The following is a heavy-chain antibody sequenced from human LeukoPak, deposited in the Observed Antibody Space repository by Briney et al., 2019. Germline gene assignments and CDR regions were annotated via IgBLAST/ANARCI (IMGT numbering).Heavy chain of an antibody. D-gene: IGHD5-12*01. Sequence: GRSLRLSCAASGFTFSSYAMHWVRQAPGKGLEWVAVISYDGSNKYYADSVKGRFTISRDNSKNTLFLQMNSLRAEDTAVYYCARERNGYDPHYFDPWGQGTLVTVSS. J-gene: IGHJ5*02. CDR2: ISYDGSNK. V-gene: IGHV3-30*14. CDR1: GFTFSSYA. CDR3: ARERNGYDPHYFDP.